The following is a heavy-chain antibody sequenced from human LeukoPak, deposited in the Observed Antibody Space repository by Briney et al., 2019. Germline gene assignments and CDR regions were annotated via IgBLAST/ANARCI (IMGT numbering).Heavy chain of an antibody. CDR1: GGTFSSYA. CDR2: IIPIFGIA. Sequence: GASVKVSCKASGGTFSSYAISWVRQAPGQGLEWMGRIIPIFGIANYAQKFQGRVTITADKSTSTAYMELSSLRSEDTAVYYCARVRRNSGSYHFDYWGQGTLVTVSS. V-gene: IGHV1-69*04. CDR3: ARVRRNSGSYHFDY. D-gene: IGHD1-26*01. J-gene: IGHJ4*02.